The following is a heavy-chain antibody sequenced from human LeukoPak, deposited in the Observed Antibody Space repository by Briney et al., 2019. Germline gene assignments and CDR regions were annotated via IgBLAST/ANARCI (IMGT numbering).Heavy chain of an antibody. CDR1: GFTFDDYA. D-gene: IGHD1-1*01. V-gene: IGHV3-9*01. Sequence: GRSLRLSCTASGFTFDDYAMHWVRQVPGKSPEWLATISCNSRSIGYADYVKGRFTISRDNSGNSVFLLMNDLRPDDTAMYFCAKDTTMALAYYYMDVWGKGTRVIVSS. J-gene: IGHJ6*03. CDR2: ISCNSRSI. CDR3: AKDTTMALAYYYMDV.